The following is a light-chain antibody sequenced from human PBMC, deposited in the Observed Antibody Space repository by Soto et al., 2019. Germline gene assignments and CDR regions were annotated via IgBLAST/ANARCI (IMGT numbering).Light chain of an antibody. V-gene: IGKV1-13*02. CDR2: DAS. CDR1: QGISSA. Sequence: AIQLTQSPSSLSASVGDRVTITCRASQGISSALSWYQQKPGKAPKLLIYDASSLESGVPSRFSGSGSVTDFTLTISSLQPEDFATYYCQQFNIKELTFGGGTKVEIK. CDR3: QQFNIKELT. J-gene: IGKJ4*01.